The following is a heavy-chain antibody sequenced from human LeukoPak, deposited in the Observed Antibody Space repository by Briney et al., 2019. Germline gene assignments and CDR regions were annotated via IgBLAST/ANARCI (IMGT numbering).Heavy chain of an antibody. CDR1: GYTFTGYY. D-gene: IGHD3-10*01. V-gene: IGHV1-2*04. CDR3: ARRWFGESIDAFDI. Sequence: GASVKVSCKASGYTFTGYYMHWVRQATGQGLEWMGWINPNSGGTNYAQKFQGWVTMTRDTSISTAYMELSRLRSDDTAVYYCARRWFGESIDAFDIWGQGTMVTVSS. CDR2: INPNSGGT. J-gene: IGHJ3*02.